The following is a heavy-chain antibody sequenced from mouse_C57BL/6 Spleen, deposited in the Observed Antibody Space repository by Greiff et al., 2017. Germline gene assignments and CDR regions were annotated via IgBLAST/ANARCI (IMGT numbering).Heavy chain of an antibody. Sequence: QVQLQQSGAELARPGASVKMSCKASGYTFTSYTMHWVKQRPGQGLEWIGYINPSSGYTKYNQKFKDKATLTADKSSSTAYMQLSSLTSEDSAVYYCATGLLWLGRKGAWFAYWGQGTLVTVSA. CDR1: GYTFTSYT. CDR2: INPSSGYT. D-gene: IGHD2-2*01. J-gene: IGHJ3*01. V-gene: IGHV1-4*01. CDR3: ATGLLWLGRKGAWFAY.